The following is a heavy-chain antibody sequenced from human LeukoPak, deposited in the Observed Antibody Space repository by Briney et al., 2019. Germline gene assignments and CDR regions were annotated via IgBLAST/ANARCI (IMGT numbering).Heavy chain of an antibody. Sequence: GGSLRLSCAASGFTFSSYAMHWVRQAPGKGLEWVAVISYDGSNKYYADSVKGRFTISRDNSKNTLYLQMNSLRAEDTAVYYCEGSGHTDFDYWGQGTVVTVSS. CDR1: GFTFSSYA. CDR3: EGSGHTDFDY. CDR2: ISYDGSNK. V-gene: IGHV3-30-3*01. J-gene: IGHJ4*02. D-gene: IGHD2-15*01.